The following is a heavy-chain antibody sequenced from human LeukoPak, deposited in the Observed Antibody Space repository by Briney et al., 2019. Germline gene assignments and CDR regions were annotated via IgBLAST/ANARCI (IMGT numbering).Heavy chain of an antibody. CDR3: ARDRTTHYYYYYMDV. V-gene: IGHV3-7*01. Sequence: GGSLRLSCAASGFTFSSYWMSWVRQAPGKGLEWVANIKQDGSEKYYVDSVKGRFTISRDNAKNSLYLQMNSLRAEDTAVYYCARDRTTHYYYYYMDVWGKGTTVTVSS. CDR2: IKQDGSEK. D-gene: IGHD4-11*01. J-gene: IGHJ6*03. CDR1: GFTFSSYW.